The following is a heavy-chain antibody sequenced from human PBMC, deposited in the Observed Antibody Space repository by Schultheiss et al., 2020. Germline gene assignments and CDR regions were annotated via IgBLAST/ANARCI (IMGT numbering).Heavy chain of an antibody. V-gene: IGHV3-23*01. Sequence: GGSLRLSCAASGFTFSSYAMSWVRQAPGKGLEWVSLISWDGGSTYYADSVKGRFTISRDNAKNSLYLQMNSLRAEDTAVYYCARDFWSGKTSYGMDVWGQGTTVTVSS. J-gene: IGHJ6*02. CDR2: ISWDGGST. CDR3: ARDFWSGKTSYGMDV. CDR1: GFTFSSYA. D-gene: IGHD3-3*01.